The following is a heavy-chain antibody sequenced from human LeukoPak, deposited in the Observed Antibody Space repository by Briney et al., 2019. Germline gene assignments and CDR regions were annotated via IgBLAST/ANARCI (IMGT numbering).Heavy chain of an antibody. Sequence: AGGSLRLSCATSGFIFSNYAVNWVRQAPGKGLEWVSIISGSGDTTYYADSVKGRFTISRDNAKNSLYLQMNSLRAEDTAVYYCARDHLWFGELLGYWGQGTLVTVSS. V-gene: IGHV3-23*01. D-gene: IGHD3-10*01. CDR2: ISGSGDTT. CDR1: GFIFSNYA. CDR3: ARDHLWFGELLGY. J-gene: IGHJ4*02.